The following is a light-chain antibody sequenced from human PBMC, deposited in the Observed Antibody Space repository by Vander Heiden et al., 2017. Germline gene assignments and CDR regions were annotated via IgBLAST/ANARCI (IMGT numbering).Light chain of an antibody. V-gene: IGKV4-1*01. Sequence: IVMTQSPDSLAVSLGDRATINCKSSQNLLQSSNSKDYLAWYQQKPGQPPKKLFYWASTRESGVPDRFTGSGSGTDFTLTITSLQAEDAAVYYCQQYHSAQTFGQGTKVEIK. CDR1: QNLLQSSNSKDY. CDR3: QQYHSAQT. CDR2: WAS. J-gene: IGKJ1*01.